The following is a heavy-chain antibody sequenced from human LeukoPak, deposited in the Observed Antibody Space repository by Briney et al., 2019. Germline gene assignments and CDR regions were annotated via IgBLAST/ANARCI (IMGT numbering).Heavy chain of an antibody. CDR1: GFTFSTYG. D-gene: IGHD3-10*01. Sequence: QSGESLRLSCAASGFTFSTYGMHWVRQAPGKGLEWVAFIRYDGSHKYYADSVKGRFTISRDDSKYTLYLQMNSLRVEDTAVYYCAKDLLRDRWFGESWGQGTLVTVSS. J-gene: IGHJ5*02. CDR2: IRYDGSHK. CDR3: AKDLLRDRWFGES. V-gene: IGHV3-30*02.